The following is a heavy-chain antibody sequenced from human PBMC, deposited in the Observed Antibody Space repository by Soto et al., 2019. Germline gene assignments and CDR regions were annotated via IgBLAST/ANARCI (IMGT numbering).Heavy chain of an antibody. CDR2: IYGSDDK. CDR3: ARRYDPYYFDY. CDR1: GFSLTTNAVA. J-gene: IGHJ4*02. Sequence: QITLKESGPTLVKPTQTLTLTCTFSGFSLTTNAVAVGWIRQPPGKALEWLAIIYGSDDKFYSPSLKSRLTITKDPSTNQVVLTMTNMDPVDTATYYCARRYDPYYFDYWGQGTLVTVSS. V-gene: IGHV2-5*01. D-gene: IGHD1-1*01.